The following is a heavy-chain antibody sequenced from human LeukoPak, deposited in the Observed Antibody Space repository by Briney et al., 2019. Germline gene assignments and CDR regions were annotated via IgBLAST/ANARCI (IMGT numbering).Heavy chain of an antibody. D-gene: IGHD3-16*01. J-gene: IGHJ4*02. CDR2: IYYGGST. V-gene: IGHV4-38-2*02. CDR3: ARHFMNY. Sequence: PSETLSLTCTVSGYSISALANWGWIRQSPGKGLEWIGSIYYGGSTYYNPSLKSRVTISLDTSKNQFSLNLTSVTAADTAVYYCARHFMNYWGQGTLVTVSS. CDR1: GYSISALAN.